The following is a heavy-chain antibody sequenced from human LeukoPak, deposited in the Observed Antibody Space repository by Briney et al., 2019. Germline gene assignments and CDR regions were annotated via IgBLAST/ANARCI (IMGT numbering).Heavy chain of an antibody. J-gene: IGHJ5*02. CDR1: GGSISSGSYY. Sequence: PSQTLSLTCTVSGGSISSGSYYWSWIRQPAGQGLVWIGRIYSSESTNYNPSLKSRVTISVDTSKNQFSLKLSSVTAADTAVYYCAREGTIFGVVIRVDPWGQGTLVTVSS. D-gene: IGHD3-3*01. CDR2: IYSSEST. V-gene: IGHV4-61*02. CDR3: AREGTIFGVVIRVDP.